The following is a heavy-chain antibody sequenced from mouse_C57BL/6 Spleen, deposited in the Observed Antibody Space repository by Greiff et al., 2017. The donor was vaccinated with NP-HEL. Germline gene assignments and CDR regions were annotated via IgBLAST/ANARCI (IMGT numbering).Heavy chain of an antibody. V-gene: IGHV5-4*03. Sequence: EVKLMESGGGLVKPGGSLKLSCAASGFTFSSYAMSWVRQTPEKRLEWVATISDGGSYTYYPDNVKGRFTISRDNAKNNLYLQMSHLKSEDTAMYYCARGYGSSYDYFDYWGQGTTLTVSS. CDR2: ISDGGSYT. CDR3: ARGYGSSYDYFDY. D-gene: IGHD1-1*01. J-gene: IGHJ2*01. CDR1: GFTFSSYA.